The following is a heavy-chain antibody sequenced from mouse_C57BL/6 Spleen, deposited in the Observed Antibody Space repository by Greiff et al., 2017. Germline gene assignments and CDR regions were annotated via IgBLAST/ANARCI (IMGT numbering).Heavy chain of an antibody. CDR3: AMRGGYCIDFGG. Sequence: VQLQESVAELVRPGASVKISCTASGFAFKSSCMHWVKQRPGQGLEWIGRIYPGDGDTNYTQKFQGKATMTADKSSNTAYLQLSSLTSEDSAIYFCAMRGGYCIDFGGRGTGITVTV. J-gene: IGHJ1*03. CDR2: IYPGDGDT. D-gene: IGHD2-13*01. V-gene: IGHV1-80*01. CDR1: GFAFKSSC.